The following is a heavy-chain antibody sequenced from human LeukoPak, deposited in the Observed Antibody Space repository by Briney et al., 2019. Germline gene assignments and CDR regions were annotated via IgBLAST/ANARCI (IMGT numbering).Heavy chain of an antibody. Sequence: GGSLRLSCAASGFTFSSYVMTWVRQAPGKGLEWVSSISGSGGSTYYADSVKGRFTISRDNSKNTLYLQMNSLRAEDTAVYYCAEGRSLSGYSYGYDYWGQGTLVTVSS. V-gene: IGHV3-23*01. D-gene: IGHD5-18*01. CDR3: AEGRSLSGYSYGYDY. CDR1: GFTFSSYV. J-gene: IGHJ4*02. CDR2: ISGSGGST.